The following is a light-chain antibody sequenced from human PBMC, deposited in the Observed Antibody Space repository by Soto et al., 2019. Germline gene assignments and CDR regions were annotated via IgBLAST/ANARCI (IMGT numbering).Light chain of an antibody. CDR2: EGN. J-gene: IGLJ2*01. Sequence: QSALTQPASVSGSPGQSITISCTGTSSDVGSYELVSWYQQHPGKAPKLIIYEGNQRPSGVSDRFSGSKSGDMASLTISGLQAEDEADYYCCSYAGSSLVLIGGGTKLTVL. CDR1: SSDVGSYEL. CDR3: CSYAGSSLVL. V-gene: IGLV2-23*01.